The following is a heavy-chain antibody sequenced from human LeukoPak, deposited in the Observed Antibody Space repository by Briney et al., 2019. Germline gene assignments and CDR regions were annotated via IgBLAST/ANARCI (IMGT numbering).Heavy chain of an antibody. CDR3: AKWELYSGFYYIDY. CDR2: IKPDGSLI. J-gene: IGHJ4*02. Sequence: PGGSLRLSCAASGFTFSSYGMHWVRQAPGKGLEWVANIKPDGSLIYYVDSVKGRFTISRDNAKNSLYLQMNSLRAEDTAVYYCAKWELYSGFYYIDYWGRGTLATVSS. V-gene: IGHV3-7*01. CDR1: GFTFSSYG. D-gene: IGHD1-26*01.